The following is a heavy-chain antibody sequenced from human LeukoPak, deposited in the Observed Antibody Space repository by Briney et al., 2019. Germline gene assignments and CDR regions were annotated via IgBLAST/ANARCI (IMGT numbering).Heavy chain of an antibody. CDR1: GGSISSSSYY. V-gene: IGHV4-39*07. D-gene: IGHD6-13*01. Sequence: SETLSLTCTVSGGSISSSSYYWGWIRQPPGKGLEWIGSIYYSGSTYYNPSLKSRVTISVDTSKNQFSLKLSSVTAADTAVYYCAREGSDIAAASNYWGQGTLVTVSS. CDR3: AREGSDIAAASNY. J-gene: IGHJ4*02. CDR2: IYYSGST.